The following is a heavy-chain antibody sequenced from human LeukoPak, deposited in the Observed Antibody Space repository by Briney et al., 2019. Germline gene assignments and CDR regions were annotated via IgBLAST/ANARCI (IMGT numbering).Heavy chain of an antibody. V-gene: IGHV1-8*01. CDR1: GYTFTSYD. CDR3: AMLGYGSSWQPYYYYYGMDV. Sequence: ASVKVSCKASGYTFTSYDINWVRQATGQGLEWMGWMNPNSGNTGYAQKFQGRVTMTRNTSISTAYMELSSLRSEDTAVYYCAMLGYGSSWQPYYYYYGMDVWGQGTTVTVSS. J-gene: IGHJ6*02. CDR2: MNPNSGNT. D-gene: IGHD6-13*01.